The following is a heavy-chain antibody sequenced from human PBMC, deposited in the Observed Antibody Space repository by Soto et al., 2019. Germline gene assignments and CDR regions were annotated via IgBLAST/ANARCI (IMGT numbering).Heavy chain of an antibody. V-gene: IGHV4-4*02. CDR2: IYHSGST. D-gene: IGHD4-17*01. CDR3: ARXWTTVTNWFDP. CDR1: GGSISSSNW. J-gene: IGHJ5*02. Sequence: QVQLQESGPGLVKPSGTLSLTCAVSGGSISSSNWXSWVRQPPGKGLAWIGEIYHSGSTYYSPSLKSRVTXXXDXXXXXXXXXXXXXXXXXXXXXXCARXWTTVTNWFDPWGQGTLVTVSS.